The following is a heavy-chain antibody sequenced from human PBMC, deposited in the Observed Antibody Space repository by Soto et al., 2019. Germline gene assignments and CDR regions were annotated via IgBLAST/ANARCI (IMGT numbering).Heavy chain of an antibody. CDR2: IYGSGGSGST. V-gene: IGHV4-31*03. D-gene: IGHD1-1*01. CDR1: GDSITSVGYY. Sequence: SETLSLTCTVTGDSITSVGYYWSWIRQHPGKGLEGLGYIYGSGGSGSTLYNPSLKSRITLSVDTSKTQFSLNLSPVTVAYTAVYFRARKQARFLSGIDXWGQGTLVTVSX. CDR3: ARKQARFLSGIDX. J-gene: IGHJ4*02.